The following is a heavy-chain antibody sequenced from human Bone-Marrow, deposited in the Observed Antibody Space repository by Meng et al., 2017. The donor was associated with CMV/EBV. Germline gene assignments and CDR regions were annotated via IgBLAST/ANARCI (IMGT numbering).Heavy chain of an antibody. CDR3: AREGRSSSSGDY. J-gene: IGHJ4*02. Sequence: ASVKVSCKASGGTFSSYGISWVRQAPGQGLEWMGIINPSGGSTSYAQKFQGRVTMTRDTSTSTVYMELSSLRSEDTAVYYCAREGRSSSSGDYWGQGTLVTVSS. D-gene: IGHD6-6*01. V-gene: IGHV1-46*01. CDR1: GGTFSSYG. CDR2: INPSGGST.